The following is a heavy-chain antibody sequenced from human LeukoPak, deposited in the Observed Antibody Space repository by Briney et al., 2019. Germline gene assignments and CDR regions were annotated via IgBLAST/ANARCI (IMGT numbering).Heavy chain of an antibody. Sequence: SETLSLTCAVSGGSMRNYYWSWIRQPPGKGLEWIGYTYDSGSSSYNPSLRSRVSIAIDTSKNQFSLNLSSVTAADTAVYYCARGWASSWYYFDFWGQGTLVTVSS. V-gene: IGHV4-59*01. CDR2: TYDSGSS. D-gene: IGHD2-2*01. CDR1: GGSMRNYY. J-gene: IGHJ4*02. CDR3: ARGWASSWYYFDF.